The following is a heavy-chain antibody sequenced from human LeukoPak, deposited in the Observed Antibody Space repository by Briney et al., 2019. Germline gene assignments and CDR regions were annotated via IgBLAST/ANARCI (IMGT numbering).Heavy chain of an antibody. Sequence: SVKVSCKASGGAFSSYAISWVRQAPGQGLEWMGGIIPIFGTANYAQKFQGRVTITADESTSTAYMELSSLRSEDTAVYYCASRYCSSTSCYAPPGTGLDYWGQGTLVTVSS. CDR1: GGAFSSYA. CDR3: ASRYCSSTSCYAPPGTGLDY. V-gene: IGHV1-69*13. D-gene: IGHD2-2*01. CDR2: IIPIFGTA. J-gene: IGHJ4*02.